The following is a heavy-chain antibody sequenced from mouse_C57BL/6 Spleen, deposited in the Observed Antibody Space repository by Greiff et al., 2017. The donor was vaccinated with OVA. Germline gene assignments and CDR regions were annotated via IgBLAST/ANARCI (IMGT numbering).Heavy chain of an antibody. V-gene: IGHV1-26*01. CDR2: INPNNGGT. D-gene: IGHD5-1-1*01. CDR1: GYTFTDYY. J-gene: IGHJ4*01. Sequence: EVQLQQSGPELVKPGASVKISCKASGYTFTDYYMNWVKQSHGKSLEWIGDINPNNGGTSYNQKFKGKATLTVDKSSSTAYMELSSLTSEDSAVYYCAREDLNTPYAMDYWGQGTSVTVSS. CDR3: AREDLNTPYAMDY.